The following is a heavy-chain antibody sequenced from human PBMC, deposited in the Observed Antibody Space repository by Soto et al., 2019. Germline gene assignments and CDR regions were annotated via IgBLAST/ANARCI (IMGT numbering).Heavy chain of an antibody. CDR3: ARDGLAYYGSGSYYSSWFDP. V-gene: IGHV6-1*01. CDR2: TYYRSKWYN. D-gene: IGHD3-10*01. CDR1: GDSVSSNSAA. Sequence: SQTLSLTCAISGDSVSSNSAAWNWIRQSPSRGLEWLGRTYYRSKWYNDYAVSVKSRITINPDTSNNQFSLQLNSVTPEDTAVYYCARDGLAYYGSGSYYSSWFDPWGQGTLVTVSS. J-gene: IGHJ5*02.